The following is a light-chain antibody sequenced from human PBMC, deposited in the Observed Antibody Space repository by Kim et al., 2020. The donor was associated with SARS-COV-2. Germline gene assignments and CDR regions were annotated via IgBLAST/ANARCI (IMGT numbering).Light chain of an antibody. CDR1: VLAKKY. CDR2: KDS. V-gene: IGLV3-27*01. CDR3: YSAADNNLL. J-gene: IGLJ2*01. Sequence: SYELTQPSSVSVSPGQTARITCSGDVLAKKYGRWFQQKPGQAPVLVFYKDSERPSGIPERFSGSSSGTTVTLTIRGAQVEDEADYYCYSAADNNLLFGGGTQLTVL.